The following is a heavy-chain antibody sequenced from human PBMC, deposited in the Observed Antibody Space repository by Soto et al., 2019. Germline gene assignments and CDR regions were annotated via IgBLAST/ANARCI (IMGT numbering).Heavy chain of an antibody. CDR2: ISGSGGST. D-gene: IGHD6-19*01. Sequence: EVQLLESGGGLVQPGGSLRLSCTASGFTFISDPMNWVRQAPGKGLEWGSVISGSGGSTYYADSVKGRFTISRDNSKNKLYLQITSLRAEDTAVYYCASRTSGWYFDYWGEGTLVTVSS. V-gene: IGHV3-23*01. CDR1: GFTFISDP. CDR3: ASRTSGWYFDY. J-gene: IGHJ4*02.